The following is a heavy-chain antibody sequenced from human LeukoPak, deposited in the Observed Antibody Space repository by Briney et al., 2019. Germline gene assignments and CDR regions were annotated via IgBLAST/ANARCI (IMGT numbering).Heavy chain of an antibody. V-gene: IGHV3-21*01. D-gene: IGHD3-16*02. CDR2: ISSSSSHI. J-gene: IGHJ5*02. CDR1: GFTFSSYS. CDR3: ARDSPNYDYVWGSYRHRLNWFDP. Sequence: GGSLRLSCAASGFTFSSYSMNWVRQAPGKGLEGVSSISSSSSHIYYADSVKGRFTISRDNAKNSLYLQMNSLRAEDTAVYYCARDSPNYDYVWGSYRHRLNWFDPWGQGTLVTVSS.